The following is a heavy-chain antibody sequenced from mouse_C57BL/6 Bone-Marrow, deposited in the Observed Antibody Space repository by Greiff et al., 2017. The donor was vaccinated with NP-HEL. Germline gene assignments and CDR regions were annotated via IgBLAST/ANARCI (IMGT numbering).Heavy chain of an antibody. CDR1: GYTFTSYW. V-gene: IGHV1-64*01. D-gene: IGHD1-1*02. CDR3: ARDYGGGFAY. J-gene: IGHJ3*01. CDR2: IHPNSGST. Sequence: QVQLQQPGAELVKPGASVKLSCKASGYTFTSYWMHWVKQRPGQGLEWIGMIHPNSGSTNYNEKFKSKATLTVDKSSSTAYMQLRSLTSEDSAVYYCARDYGGGFAYWGQGTLVTVSA.